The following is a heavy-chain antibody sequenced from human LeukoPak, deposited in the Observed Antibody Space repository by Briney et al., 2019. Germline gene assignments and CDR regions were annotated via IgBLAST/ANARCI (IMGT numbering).Heavy chain of an antibody. Sequence: SETLSLTCAIHGGSFSGYHWNWIRQSPEKGLEWIGEINDRGRTNYNPSLKSRVTLSVDTSRKQFSLRLSAVTAADTAIYYCARDPTTVVTLPYYFDFWGQGTLVTVSS. CDR3: ARDPTTVVTLPYYFDF. J-gene: IGHJ4*02. CDR2: INDRGRT. V-gene: IGHV4-34*01. D-gene: IGHD4-23*01. CDR1: GGSFSGYH.